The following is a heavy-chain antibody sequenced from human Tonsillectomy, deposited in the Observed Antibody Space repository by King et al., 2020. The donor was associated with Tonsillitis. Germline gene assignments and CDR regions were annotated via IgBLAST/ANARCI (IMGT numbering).Heavy chain of an antibody. Sequence: LQLQESGPGLVKPSQTLSLTCTVSGGSITSGGYYWSWVRQHPGKGLEWIGYIYYSGSTYYNPSLKSRVSISVDTSKNQFSLKLSSVTAADTAVYFCARDGSGWSDNAFDIWGQGTMVTVCS. CDR2: IYYSGST. CDR3: ARDGSGWSDNAFDI. D-gene: IGHD6-19*01. CDR1: GGSITSGGYY. J-gene: IGHJ3*02. V-gene: IGHV4-31*03.